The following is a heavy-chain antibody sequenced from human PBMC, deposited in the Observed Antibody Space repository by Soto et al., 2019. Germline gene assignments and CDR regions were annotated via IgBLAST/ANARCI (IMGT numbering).Heavy chain of an antibody. V-gene: IGHV4-59*01. J-gene: IGHJ5*02. CDR3: ARLSAELWFGESSWWFDP. Sequence: SETMSLTCSVSGCSISSYYLSWIRKNPGKGLEWIGYIYYSGSTNYNPSPKSRVTISVDTSKNQFSLKLSSVTAADTAVYYCARLSAELWFGESSWWFDPWGQGTLVTVSS. D-gene: IGHD3-10*01. CDR1: GCSISSYY. CDR2: IYYSGST.